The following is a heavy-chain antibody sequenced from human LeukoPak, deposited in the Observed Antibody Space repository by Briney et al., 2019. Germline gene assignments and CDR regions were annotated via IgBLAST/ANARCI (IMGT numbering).Heavy chain of an antibody. V-gene: IGHV3-23*01. D-gene: IGHD2-2*01. J-gene: IGHJ4*02. CDR1: GFTFSSYA. CDR2: ISGSGGST. CDR3: AKGGEGYCSSTSCYLMPY. Sequence: PGGSLRLSCAASGFTFSSYAMSWVRQAPGKGLEWVSAISGSGGSTYYADSVKGRFTISRDNSKNTLYLQMNSLRAEDTAVYYCAKGGEGYCSSTSCYLMPYWGQGTVVTVSS.